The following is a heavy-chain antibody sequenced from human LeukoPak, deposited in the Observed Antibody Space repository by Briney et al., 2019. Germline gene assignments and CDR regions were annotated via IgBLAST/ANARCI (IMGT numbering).Heavy chain of an antibody. CDR1: GFTFSSYS. J-gene: IGHJ2*01. D-gene: IGHD1-1*01. CDR2: ISSSSSYI. Sequence: PGGSLRLSCAASGFTFSSYSMNWVRQAPGKGLEWVSSISSSSSYIYYADSVKGRFTISRDNAKNSLYLQMNSPRAEDTAVYYCARDRLEIKYFDLWGRGTQVTVSS. CDR3: ARDRLEIKYFDL. V-gene: IGHV3-21*01.